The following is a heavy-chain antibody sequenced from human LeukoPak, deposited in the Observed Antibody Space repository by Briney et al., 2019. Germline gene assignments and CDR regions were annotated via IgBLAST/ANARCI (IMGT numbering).Heavy chain of an antibody. Sequence: SETLSLTCAVYGGSFSGYYWSWIRQPPGKGLEWIGEINHSGSTNYNPSLKSRVTISVDTSKNQFSLKLSSVTAADTAVYYCARDRSYSGSYGWKWSGAFDIWGQGTMVTVSS. D-gene: IGHD1-26*01. CDR3: ARDRSYSGSYGWKWSGAFDI. J-gene: IGHJ3*02. V-gene: IGHV4-34*01. CDR1: GGSFSGYY. CDR2: INHSGST.